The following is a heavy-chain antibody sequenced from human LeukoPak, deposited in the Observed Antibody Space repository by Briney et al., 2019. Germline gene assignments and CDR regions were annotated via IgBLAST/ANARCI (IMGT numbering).Heavy chain of an antibody. CDR2: IDSSSTTI. Sequence: PGGSLRLSCAASGFTFSDYYMSWVRQAPGKGLEWVSYIDSSSTTIFYADSVRGRFTISRDNAKNSLFLQMNSLRAEDTAVYYCATDGRLLDYWGQGTLVTVSS. J-gene: IGHJ4*02. V-gene: IGHV3-11*04. CDR3: ATDGRLLDY. CDR1: GFTFSDYY.